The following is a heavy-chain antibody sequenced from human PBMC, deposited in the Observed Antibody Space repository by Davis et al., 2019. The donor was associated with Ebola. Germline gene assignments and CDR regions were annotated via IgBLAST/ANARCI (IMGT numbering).Heavy chain of an antibody. CDR1: GYGFTNQL. J-gene: IGHJ3*01. CDR2: IYPGDSDI. Sequence: GESLKISCKGSGYGFTNQLSSWVSQARGKALHWLGMIYPGDSDIRYSASFRGQVTISADKSTRTAYLQWGSLKASDTAMYYCASLRRTITGMHDGFELWGRATMLTVAS. D-gene: IGHD1-20*01. V-gene: IGHV5-51*01. CDR3: ASLRRTITGMHDGFEL.